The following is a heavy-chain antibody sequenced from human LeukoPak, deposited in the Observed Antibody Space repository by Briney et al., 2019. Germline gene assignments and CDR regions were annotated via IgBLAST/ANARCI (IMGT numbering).Heavy chain of an antibody. CDR2: ISSSGSTI. V-gene: IGHV3-48*03. CDR1: GFTFSSYE. Sequence: GGSLRLSCAASGFTFSSYEMNWVRQAPGKGLEWVSYISSSGSTIYYADSVKGRFTISRDNAKNSLYLQMNSLRAEDTAVYYCAPDILTGIFDYWGQGTLVTVSS. CDR3: APDILTGIFDY. J-gene: IGHJ4*02. D-gene: IGHD3-9*01.